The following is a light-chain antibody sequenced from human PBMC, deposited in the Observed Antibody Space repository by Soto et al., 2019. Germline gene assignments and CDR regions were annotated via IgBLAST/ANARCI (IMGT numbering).Light chain of an antibody. CDR3: SSYASSNVV. CDR1: SSDVGGYNY. V-gene: IGLV2-14*01. CDR2: EVS. J-gene: IGLJ2*01. Sequence: QPVLTQPASVSGSPGQSITISCTGTSSDVGGYNYVSWYQQYPGKAPKLMIYEVSNRPSGVSNRFSGSKSGNTASLTISGLQAEDEADYYCSSYASSNVVFGGGTKLTVL.